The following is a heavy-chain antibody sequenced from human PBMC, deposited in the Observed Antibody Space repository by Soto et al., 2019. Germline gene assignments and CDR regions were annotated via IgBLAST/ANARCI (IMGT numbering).Heavy chain of an antibody. Sequence: ASVKVSFKPSGYTYTSYGISWGRQAPGQGLEWMGWISAYNGNTNYAQKLQGRVTMTTDTSTSTAYMELRSLRAEDTAVYYCAKDRAGIRITMIVGHWGQGTLVTVSS. V-gene: IGHV1-18*01. D-gene: IGHD3-22*01. CDR3: AKDRAGIRITMIVGH. CDR1: GYTYTSYG. CDR2: ISAYNGNT. J-gene: IGHJ4*02.